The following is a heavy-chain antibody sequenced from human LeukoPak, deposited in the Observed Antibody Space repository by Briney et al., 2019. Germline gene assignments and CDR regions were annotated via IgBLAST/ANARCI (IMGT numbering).Heavy chain of an antibody. CDR2: IHYSGST. D-gene: IGHD6-19*01. Sequence: PSETLSLTCRVSGXSISGYYWNWIRQPPGKGLEWIGYIHYSGSTKYNPSLKSRVTISVDTSKNQFSLKLSSVTAADTAVYYCARWYSSGWAFDYWGQGTLVTVSS. CDR3: ARWYSSGWAFDY. J-gene: IGHJ4*02. CDR1: GXSISGYY. V-gene: IGHV4-59*08.